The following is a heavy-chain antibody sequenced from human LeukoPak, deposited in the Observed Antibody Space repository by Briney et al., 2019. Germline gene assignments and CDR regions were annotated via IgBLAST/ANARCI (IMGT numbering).Heavy chain of an antibody. CDR2: ISTYNDDR. D-gene: IGHD6-6*01. CDR3: ARDRSSFSYAFDI. CDR1: GYTFTTYA. Sequence: EASVKVSCKASGYTFTTYAIHWVRQAPGQRLEWMGWISTYNDDRKYSPKFQGTVTITTDTSASTAYLELSSLRSEDTAVYYCARDRSSFSYAFDIWGQGTMVTVSS. V-gene: IGHV1-3*04. J-gene: IGHJ3*02.